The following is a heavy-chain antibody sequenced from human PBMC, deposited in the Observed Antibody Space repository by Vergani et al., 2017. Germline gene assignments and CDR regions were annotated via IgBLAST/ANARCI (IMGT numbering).Heavy chain of an antibody. D-gene: IGHD1-26*01. Sequence: QVQLQESGPGLVKPSETLSLTCTVSGGSISSYYWSWIRQPPGKGLDWIGYIYYSGSTNYNPSLKSRVTISVDTSKNQFSLKLSSVTAADTAVYYCARDRVGAVNWFDPWGQGTLVTVSS. CDR2: IYYSGST. CDR1: GGSISSYY. CDR3: ARDRVGAVNWFDP. J-gene: IGHJ5*02. V-gene: IGHV4-59*01.